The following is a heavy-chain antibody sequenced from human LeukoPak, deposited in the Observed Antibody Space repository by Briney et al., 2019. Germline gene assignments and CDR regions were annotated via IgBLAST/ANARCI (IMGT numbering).Heavy chain of an antibody. Sequence: GGSLRLSCAASGFSFSSYWMHWVRQAPGKGLVWVSRLNSDGSSTTYANSVKGRFTISRDNAKNTLYLQMNSLRAEDTAVYYCARGQAQQWLVSPWNYYYMDVWGKGTTVTISS. J-gene: IGHJ6*03. CDR3: ARGQAQQWLVSPWNYYYMDV. CDR1: GFSFSSYW. D-gene: IGHD6-19*01. V-gene: IGHV3-74*01. CDR2: LNSDGSST.